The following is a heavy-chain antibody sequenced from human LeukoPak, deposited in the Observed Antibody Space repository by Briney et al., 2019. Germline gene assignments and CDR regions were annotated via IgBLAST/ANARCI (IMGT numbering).Heavy chain of an antibody. CDR2: IKQDGSEK. V-gene: IGHV3-7*03. D-gene: IGHD3-16*01. CDR3: ARVREYVGFDY. CDR1: GFTFSSYW. Sequence: PGGSLRLSCAASGFTFSSYWMSWVRQAPGKGLEWVANIKQDGSEKYYVDSVKGRFTISRDNAKNSLYLQMNSLGAEGTAVYYRARVREYVGFDYWGQGTLVTVSS. J-gene: IGHJ4*02.